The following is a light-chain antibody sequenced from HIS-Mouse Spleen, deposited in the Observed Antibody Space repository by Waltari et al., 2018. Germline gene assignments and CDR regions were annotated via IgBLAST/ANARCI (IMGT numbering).Light chain of an antibody. J-gene: IGLJ2*01. CDR1: SSDVGGYNY. CDR2: AVS. V-gene: IGLV2-14*03. CDR3: SSYTSSSTEV. Sequence: QSALTQPASVSGSPGQSITIPCTGTSSDVGGYNYVSWYQQHPGKAPKLMIYAVSNRPSGVSNRFSGSKSGNTASLTISGLQAEDEADYYCSSYTSSSTEVFGGGTKLTVL.